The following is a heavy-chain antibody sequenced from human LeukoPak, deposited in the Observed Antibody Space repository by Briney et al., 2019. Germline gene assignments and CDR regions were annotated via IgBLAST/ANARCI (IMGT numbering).Heavy chain of an antibody. CDR2: IYSGGNT. Sequence: PGGSLRLSCATSGFTVDSNYMTWVRQAPGKGLEWVSIIYSGGNTYYADSVKGRFAISRDNFKNILFLQMNSLRAEDTAVYYCAKTHHNYDVFAGYSNGLALDYWGQGTLVTVSS. V-gene: IGHV3-66*01. J-gene: IGHJ4*02. CDR1: GFTVDSNY. D-gene: IGHD3-9*01. CDR3: AKTHHNYDVFAGYSNGLALDY.